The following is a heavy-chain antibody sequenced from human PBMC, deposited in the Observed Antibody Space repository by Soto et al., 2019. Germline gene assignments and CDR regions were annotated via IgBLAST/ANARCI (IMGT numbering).Heavy chain of an antibody. CDR1: GGSFSGYY. Sequence: SETLSLTCAVYGGSFSGYYWSWIRQPPGKGLEWIGEINHSGSTNYNPSLKSRVTISVDTSKNQFSLKLSSVTAADTAVYYCARGRGGRAARPYYYYYYMDVWGKGTTVTVSS. CDR3: ARGRGGRAARPYYYYYYMDV. V-gene: IGHV4-34*01. CDR2: INHSGST. D-gene: IGHD6-6*01. J-gene: IGHJ6*03.